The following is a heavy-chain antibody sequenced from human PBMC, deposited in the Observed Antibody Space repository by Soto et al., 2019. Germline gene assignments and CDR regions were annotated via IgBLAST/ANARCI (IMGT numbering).Heavy chain of an antibody. CDR1: GGSFSGYY. D-gene: IGHD3-10*01. V-gene: IGHV4-34*01. Sequence: QVQLQQWGAGLLKPSETLSLTCAVYGGSFSGYYWSWIRQPPGKGLEWIGEINHSGRTNYNPSLKSRVTISVDTSTNQFSLKLSSVTAADKAVYYCARSDGEGYYFDYWGQGTLVTVSS. J-gene: IGHJ4*02. CDR3: ARSDGEGYYFDY. CDR2: INHSGRT.